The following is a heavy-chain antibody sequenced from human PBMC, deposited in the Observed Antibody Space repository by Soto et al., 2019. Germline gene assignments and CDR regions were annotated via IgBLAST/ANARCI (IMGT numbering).Heavy chain of an antibody. D-gene: IGHD6-13*01. CDR2: IKPKTDGGAV. CDR1: GFAFKNAM. J-gene: IGHJ4*02. V-gene: IGHV3-15*01. Sequence: EVQLVESGGGLVEPGVSLRLSCVGSGFAFKNAMMSWVRQAPGKGLEWLGRIKPKTDGGAVDYGTPIKGRFSISRDDSKNTVYLQMNGLKSEDTAVYFCTTFAPWYRSNLDFWGPGTQVTVSS. CDR3: TTFAPWYRSNLDF.